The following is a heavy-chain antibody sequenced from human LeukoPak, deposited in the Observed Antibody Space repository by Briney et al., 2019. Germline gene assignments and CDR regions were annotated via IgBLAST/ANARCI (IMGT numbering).Heavy chain of an antibody. Sequence: GGSLGLSCAASGFTFSNYVMSWVRQAPGMGLEWVSAIVDSYTYYADSVKGRFTTSRDNSKNTVYLQMNSLRAGDTAVYYCAKASSNSRPYYFDSWGLGTLVIVSS. CDR1: GFTFSNYV. CDR3: AKASSNSRPYYFDS. V-gene: IGHV3-23*01. CDR2: IVDSYT. J-gene: IGHJ4*02. D-gene: IGHD2-2*01.